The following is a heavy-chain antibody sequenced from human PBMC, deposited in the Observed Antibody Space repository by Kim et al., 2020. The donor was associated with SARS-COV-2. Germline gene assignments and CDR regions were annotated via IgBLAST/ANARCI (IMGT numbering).Heavy chain of an antibody. V-gene: IGHV1-69*13. CDR1: GGTFSSYA. CDR3: ARDRAGPDAFDI. D-gene: IGHD6-19*01. CDR2: IIPIFGTA. Sequence: SVKVSCKASGGTFSSYAISWVRQAPGQGLEWMGGIIPIFGTANYAQKFQGRVTITADESTSTAYMELSSLRSEDTAVYYCARDRAGPDAFDIWGQGTMVTVSS. J-gene: IGHJ3*02.